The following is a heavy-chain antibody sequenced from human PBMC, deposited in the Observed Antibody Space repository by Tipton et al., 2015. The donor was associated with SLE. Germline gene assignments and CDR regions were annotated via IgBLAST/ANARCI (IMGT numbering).Heavy chain of an antibody. CDR3: ARYGGGSWSLPNWFDP. CDR1: GGSINSGDYS. Sequence: TLSLTCDVSGGSINSGDYSWSWIRQQPGKGLEWIGYIFRSGNAYYNPSLKSRVTISEYTSENQFSLKLSSVTAADTAVYYCARYGGGSWSLPNWFDPWGQGILVTVSS. J-gene: IGHJ5*02. D-gene: IGHD6-13*01. CDR2: IFRSGNA. V-gene: IGHV4-30-2*01.